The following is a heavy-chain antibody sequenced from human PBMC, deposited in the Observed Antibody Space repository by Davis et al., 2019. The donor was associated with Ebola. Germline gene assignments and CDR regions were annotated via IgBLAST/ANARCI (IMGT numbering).Heavy chain of an antibody. V-gene: IGHV3-21*01. J-gene: IGHJ4*02. D-gene: IGHD1-26*01. CDR2: ISSSSSYI. CDR3: ARDRSRIYTDY. Sequence: GESLKISCAASGFTFSSYSMNWVRQAPGKGLEWVSSISSSSSYIYYADSVKGRFTISRDNAKNSLYLQMNSLRAEDTAVYYCARDRSRIYTDYWGQGTLVTVSS. CDR1: GFTFSSYS.